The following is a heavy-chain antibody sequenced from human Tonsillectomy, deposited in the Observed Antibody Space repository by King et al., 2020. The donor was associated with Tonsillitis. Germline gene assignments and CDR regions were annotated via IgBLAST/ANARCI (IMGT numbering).Heavy chain of an antibody. CDR2: IYPGDSDT. D-gene: IGHD3-16*01. Sequence: QLVQSGAEVKKPGESLKISCKGSGYSFNRLWIGWVRQVPGKGLEWMGIIYPGDSDTRYSPSFQGQVTISADKSNTTAYLQWSSLKASDTAMYYCARHSPGTGFHYVDDAFDLWGQGTMVTVSS. CDR1: GYSFNRLW. V-gene: IGHV5-51*01. CDR3: ARHSPGTGFHYVDDAFDL. J-gene: IGHJ3*01.